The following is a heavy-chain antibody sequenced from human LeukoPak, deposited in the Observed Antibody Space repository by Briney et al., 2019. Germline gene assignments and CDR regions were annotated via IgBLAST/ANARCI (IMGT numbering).Heavy chain of an antibody. D-gene: IGHD6-13*01. CDR1: RFTFSSYA. V-gene: IGHV3-23*01. CDR3: AKAIAAPVWYFDL. CDR2: ISGRGDST. Sequence: GGSLRLSCAASRFTFSSYAMSWVRQAPGKGLEWVSTISGRGDSTYYADSVKGRFTISRDNSRNTLYLQMNTLRAEDTAVYYCAKAIAAPVWYFDLWGRGTLVTVPS. J-gene: IGHJ2*01.